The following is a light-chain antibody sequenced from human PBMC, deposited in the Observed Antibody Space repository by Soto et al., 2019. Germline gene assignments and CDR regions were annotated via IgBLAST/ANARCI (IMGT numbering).Light chain of an antibody. CDR2: AAS. CDR3: QQSFTTPVT. Sequence: DIQMTQSPSSLSASVGDRVTITCRASQIIGTYLNWYQQKPGKAPKLLIYAASNLQSGVPSRFSGSGSGTDFTLTISSLQPEDFATYYCQQSFTTPVTFGQGTKVDIK. V-gene: IGKV1-39*01. CDR1: QIIGTY. J-gene: IGKJ1*01.